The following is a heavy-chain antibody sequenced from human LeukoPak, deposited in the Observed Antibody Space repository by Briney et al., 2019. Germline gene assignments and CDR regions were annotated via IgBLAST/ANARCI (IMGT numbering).Heavy chain of an antibody. Sequence: SETLSLTCTVSGASINNYYWSWIRQPPGKGLEWIGYISYSGSTNYNPSLKSRVTISIDTSTKQFFLRLSSVTAADTAVYYCARVPRSSGTYWLDPYYFDYWGQGTPVTVSS. CDR2: ISYSGST. J-gene: IGHJ4*02. CDR1: GASINNYY. CDR3: ARVPRSSGTYWLDPYYFDY. V-gene: IGHV4-59*01. D-gene: IGHD1-26*01.